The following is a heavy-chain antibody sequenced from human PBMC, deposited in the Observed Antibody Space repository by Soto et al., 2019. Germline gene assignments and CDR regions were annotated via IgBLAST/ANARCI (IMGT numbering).Heavy chain of an antibody. J-gene: IGHJ6*02. CDR3: ARGLEWSDYYYYGMDV. Sequence: QVQLVQSGAEVKKPGASVKVSCKASGYTFTSYAMHWVRQAPGQRLEWMGWINAGNGNTKYSQKFQGRVTITRDTSSSTASMELSSLRYEDTAVYYCARGLEWSDYYYYGMDVWGQGTTVTVSS. D-gene: IGHD3-3*01. CDR1: GYTFTSYA. CDR2: INAGNGNT. V-gene: IGHV1-3*01.